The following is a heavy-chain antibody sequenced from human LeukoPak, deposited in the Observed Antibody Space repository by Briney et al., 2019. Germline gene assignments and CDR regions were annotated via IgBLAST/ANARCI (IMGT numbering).Heavy chain of an antibody. D-gene: IGHD3-10*01. Sequence: SETLSLTCTVSGGSISSSSYYWGWIRQPPGKGLEWIGSIYYSGSTYYNPSLKSRVTISVDTSKNQFSLKLSSVTAADTAVYYCVIVNGSGSYEVNWFDPWGQGTLVTVSS. J-gene: IGHJ5*02. CDR3: VIVNGSGSYEVNWFDP. V-gene: IGHV4-39*01. CDR2: IYYSGST. CDR1: GGSISSSSYY.